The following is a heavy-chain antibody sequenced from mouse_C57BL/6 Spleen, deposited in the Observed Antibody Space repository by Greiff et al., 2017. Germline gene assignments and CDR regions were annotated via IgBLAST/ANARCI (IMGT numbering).Heavy chain of an antibody. CDR2: IRNKANGYTT. J-gene: IGHJ2*01. CDR3: ARSRYGYLDY. CDR1: GFTFTDYY. D-gene: IGHD2-10*02. V-gene: IGHV7-3*01. Sequence: DVKLVESGGGLVQPGGSLSLSCAASGFTFTDYYMSWVRQPPGKALEWLGFIRNKANGYTTEYSASVKGRFTISRDNSQSILYLQMNALRAEDSATYYCARSRYGYLDYWGQGTTLTVSS.